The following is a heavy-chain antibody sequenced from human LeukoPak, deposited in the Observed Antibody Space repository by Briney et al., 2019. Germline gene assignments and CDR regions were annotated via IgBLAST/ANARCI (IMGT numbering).Heavy chain of an antibody. Sequence: KPSQTLSLTCTVSGGSISSGSYYWSWIRQPAGKGLEWIGRIYTSGSTNYNPSLKSRVTISVDTSKNQFSLKLSSVTAADTAVYYCARDLSGYALYYFDYWGQGTLVTVSS. CDR2: IYTSGST. J-gene: IGHJ4*02. CDR3: ARDLSGYALYYFDY. V-gene: IGHV4-61*02. D-gene: IGHD5-12*01. CDR1: GGSISSGSYY.